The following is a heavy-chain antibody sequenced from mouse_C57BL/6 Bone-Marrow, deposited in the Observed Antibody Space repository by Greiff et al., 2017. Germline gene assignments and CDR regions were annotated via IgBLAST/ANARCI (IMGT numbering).Heavy chain of an antibody. CDR2: IDPENGDT. Sequence: VQLQQSGAELVRPGASVKLSCTASGFNIKDDYMHWVKQRPEQGLEWIGWIDPENGDTEYASKFQGKATITADTSSNTAYLKLSSLTSEDTAVYYCARWGQLDYWGQGTTLTVSS. CDR1: GFNIKDDY. CDR3: ARWGQLDY. D-gene: IGHD2-3*01. V-gene: IGHV14-4*01. J-gene: IGHJ2*01.